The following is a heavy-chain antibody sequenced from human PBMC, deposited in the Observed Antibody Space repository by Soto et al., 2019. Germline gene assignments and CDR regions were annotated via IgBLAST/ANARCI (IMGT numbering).Heavy chain of an antibody. Sequence: EVQLLESGGGLVQPGWSLRLSCTASGFTFSNYAMSWVRQAPDKGLEWVSAISGRGGSTYYADSVKGRFTISRDNSKNMLFLQMNSLRAEDTALYYCAKDSTVTTSLYSYYYGLDVWGQGTTVTVSS. V-gene: IGHV3-23*01. CDR2: ISGRGGST. CDR3: AKDSTVTTSLYSYYYGLDV. J-gene: IGHJ6*02. D-gene: IGHD4-17*01. CDR1: GFTFSNYA.